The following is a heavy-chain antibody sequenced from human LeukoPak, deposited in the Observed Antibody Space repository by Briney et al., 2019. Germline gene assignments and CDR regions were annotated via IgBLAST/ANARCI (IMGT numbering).Heavy chain of an antibody. D-gene: IGHD5/OR15-5a*01. CDR3: AKDGLHLPPDY. J-gene: IGHJ4*02. Sequence: GGSLRLSCAASGFTFSSYAMSWVRQAPGKGLEWVSVISGSGGTTYYADSVKGRFTISRDSSKNTLYLQMNSLRAEDTAFYYCAKDGLHLPPDYWGQGTLVTVSS. CDR1: GFTFSSYA. CDR2: ISGSGGTT. V-gene: IGHV3-23*01.